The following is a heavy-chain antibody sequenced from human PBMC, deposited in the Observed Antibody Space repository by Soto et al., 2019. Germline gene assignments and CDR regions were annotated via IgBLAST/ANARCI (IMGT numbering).Heavy chain of an antibody. Sequence: GGSLRLSCEASGFTFTSYAMSWVRQAPGKGLEWVSAIVAGGGSTYYADSVKDRFTISRDNSKNTLYLQMNSLRAEDTAVYYCAKTYYDILTGFRDYYYYGMDVWGQGTTVTVSS. CDR1: GFTFTSYA. CDR3: AKTYYDILTGFRDYYYYGMDV. D-gene: IGHD3-9*01. V-gene: IGHV3-23*01. J-gene: IGHJ6*02. CDR2: IVAGGGST.